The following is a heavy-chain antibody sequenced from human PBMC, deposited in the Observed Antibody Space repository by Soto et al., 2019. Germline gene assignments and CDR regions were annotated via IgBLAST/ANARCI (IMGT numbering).Heavy chain of an antibody. CDR1: GFTFSSYA. CDR3: AKDRPPSCYDSSGYFDY. CDR2: ISGSGGST. Sequence: GGSLRLSCAASGFTFSSYAMSWVRQAPGKGLEWVSAISGSGGSTYYADSVKGRFTISRDNSKNTLYLQMNSLRAEDTAVYYCAKDRPPSCYDSSGYFDYWGQGTLVTVSS. D-gene: IGHD3-22*01. J-gene: IGHJ4*02. V-gene: IGHV3-23*01.